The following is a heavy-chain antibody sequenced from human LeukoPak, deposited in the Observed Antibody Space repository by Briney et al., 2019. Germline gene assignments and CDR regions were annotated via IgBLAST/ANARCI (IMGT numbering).Heavy chain of an antibody. D-gene: IGHD3-9*01. Sequence: ASVKVSCKASGYTFTSYGISWVRQAPGQGLEWTGWISAYNGNTNYAQKLQGRVTMTTDTSTSTAYMELRSLRSDDTAVYYCARVHYDILTGYLEGRFDDYWGQGTLVTVSS. CDR3: ARVHYDILTGYLEGRFDDY. CDR2: ISAYNGNT. CDR1: GYTFTSYG. J-gene: IGHJ4*02. V-gene: IGHV1-18*01.